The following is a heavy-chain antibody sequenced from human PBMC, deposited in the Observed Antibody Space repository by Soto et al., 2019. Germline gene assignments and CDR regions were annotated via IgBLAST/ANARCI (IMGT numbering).Heavy chain of an antibody. CDR2: ISAYNGNT. Sequence: QVQLVQSGAEVKKPGASVKVSCKASGYTFTSYGISWVRQAPGQGLEWMGWISAYNGNTNYAQKLQGRVTMTTDTSTSTAYMELRSLRSDDTAVYYCERDAALRYYYDSSGYYKEDAFDIWGQGTMVTVSS. J-gene: IGHJ3*02. CDR1: GYTFTSYG. D-gene: IGHD3-22*01. V-gene: IGHV1-18*01. CDR3: ERDAALRYYYDSSGYYKEDAFDI.